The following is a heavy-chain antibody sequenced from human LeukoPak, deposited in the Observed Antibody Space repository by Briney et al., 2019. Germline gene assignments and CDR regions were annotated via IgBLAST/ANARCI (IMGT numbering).Heavy chain of an antibody. CDR1: GGSISSGGYY. V-gene: IGHV4-31*03. CDR3: ARYCSGGSCYSRKHFDY. J-gene: IGHJ4*02. D-gene: IGHD2-15*01. Sequence: SQTLSLTCTVSGGSISSGGYYWSWIRQHPGKGLEWTGYIYYSGSTYYNPSLKSRVTISVDTSKNQFSLKLSSVTAADTAVYYCARYCSGGSCYSRKHFDYWGQGTLVTVSS. CDR2: IYYSGST.